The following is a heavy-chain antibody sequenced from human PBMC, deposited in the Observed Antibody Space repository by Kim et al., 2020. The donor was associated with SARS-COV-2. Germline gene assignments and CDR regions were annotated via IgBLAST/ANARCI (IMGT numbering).Heavy chain of an antibody. Sequence: ASVKVSCKASGYTFTSHYMHWVRQAPGQGLEWMGIINPSGGSTSYAQKFQGRVTMTRDTSTSTVYMELSSLRSEDTAVYYCARDPHYDFWSGWVLGPAGGGSGSYYPSAHYGMDVWGQGTTVTVSS. CDR2: INPSGGST. J-gene: IGHJ6*02. D-gene: IGHD3-3*01. CDR1: GYTFTSHY. CDR3: ARDPHYDFWSGWVLGPAGGGSGSYYPSAHYGMDV. V-gene: IGHV1-46*01.